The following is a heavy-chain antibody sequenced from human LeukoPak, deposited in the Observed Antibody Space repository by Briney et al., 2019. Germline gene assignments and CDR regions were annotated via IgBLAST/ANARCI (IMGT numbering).Heavy chain of an antibody. J-gene: IGHJ4*02. D-gene: IGHD6-19*01. Sequence: GGSLRLSCAASGFTFSSYAMSWVRQAPGKGLEWVSTISGSGGSTYYADSVKGRFTISRDNSKNTLYLQMNSLRAEDTAVYYCAKGPREGYSSGWYEGYWGQGTLVTVSS. CDR1: GFTFSSYA. V-gene: IGHV3-23*01. CDR3: AKGPREGYSSGWYEGY. CDR2: ISGSGGST.